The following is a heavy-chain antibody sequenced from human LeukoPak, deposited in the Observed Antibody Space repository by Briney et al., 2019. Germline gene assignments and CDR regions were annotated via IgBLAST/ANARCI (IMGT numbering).Heavy chain of an antibody. D-gene: IGHD1-26*01. J-gene: IGHJ5*02. V-gene: IGHV3-23*01. CDR1: GFTFSSYA. CDR2: ISGSGGST. Sequence: PGGSLRLSCAASGFTFSSYAMSWARQAPGKGLEWVSAISGSGGSTYYADSVKGRFTISRDNSKNTLYLQMNSLRAEDTAVYYCAKGPGGSYLNWFDPWGQGTLVTVSS. CDR3: AKGPGGSYLNWFDP.